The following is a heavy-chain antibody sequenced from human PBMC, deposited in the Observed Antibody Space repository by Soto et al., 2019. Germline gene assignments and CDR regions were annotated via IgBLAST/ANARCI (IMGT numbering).Heavy chain of an antibody. CDR2: ISWDSATV. CDR3: VQGRYPTMATPLDH. J-gene: IGHJ5*02. CDR1: GFTFDDCA. D-gene: IGHD3-9*01. Sequence: SLRLSCSASGFTFDDCAMYWVRQAPGKGPEWVSGISWDSATVGYAESVKGRFTITRDDAKNSLYLQMDSLRREDTALYYCVQGRYPTMATPLDHWGQGTLVTVSS. V-gene: IGHV3-9*01.